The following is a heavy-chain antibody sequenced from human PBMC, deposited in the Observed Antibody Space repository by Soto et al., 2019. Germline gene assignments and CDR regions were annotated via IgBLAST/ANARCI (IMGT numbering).Heavy chain of an antibody. Sequence: QITLKESGPTLVNPTQTLTLTCTFSGFSLSSSGVGVGWIRQPPGTALEWLGLIYWDDDKRYGASLKSRLTITKDTSKSQVVLTMTNMDPVDTGTYYCARNNYLNNGFYPWGQGTLVTVSS. CDR2: IYWDDDK. CDR3: ARNNYLNNGFYP. D-gene: IGHD1-1*01. J-gene: IGHJ5*02. V-gene: IGHV2-5*05. CDR1: GFSLSSSGVG.